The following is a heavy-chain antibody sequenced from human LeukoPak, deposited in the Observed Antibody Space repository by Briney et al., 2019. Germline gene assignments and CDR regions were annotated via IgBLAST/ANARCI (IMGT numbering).Heavy chain of an antibody. CDR2: ISSSSSTI. D-gene: IGHD6-19*01. V-gene: IGHV3-48*02. Sequence: GGSLRLSCTASGFTFGDYAMSWVRQAPGKGLEWVSYISSSSSTIYYADSVEGRFTISRDHAKNSLYLQMNSLRDEDTAVYYCARTYSSGWLLDYWGQGTLVTVSS. CDR1: GFTFGDYA. J-gene: IGHJ4*02. CDR3: ARTYSSGWLLDY.